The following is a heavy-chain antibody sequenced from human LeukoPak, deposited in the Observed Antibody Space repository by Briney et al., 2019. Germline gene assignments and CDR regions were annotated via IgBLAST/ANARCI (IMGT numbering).Heavy chain of an antibody. V-gene: IGHV3-7*01. CDR3: AAWFGESVP. CDR1: GFTFTSAW. D-gene: IGHD3-10*01. Sequence: PGGSLRLSCAAPGFTFTSAWMSWLRQTPEKGLEWVAHMNEDGSGRFYVDSAKGRFTISRDDTQNSVYLQMNSLRVEDTAVYYCAAWFGESVPWGQGTLVTVSS. CDR2: MNEDGSGR. J-gene: IGHJ5*02.